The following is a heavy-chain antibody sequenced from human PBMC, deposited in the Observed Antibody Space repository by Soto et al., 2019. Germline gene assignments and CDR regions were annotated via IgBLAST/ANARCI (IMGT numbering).Heavy chain of an antibody. J-gene: IGHJ4*02. CDR1: GFTFSSYW. CDR2: IYSDGSST. CDR3: AIRASYYDSSGYFDY. D-gene: IGHD3-22*01. V-gene: IGHV3-74*01. Sequence: PGGSLRLSCAASGFTFSSYWMHWVRQAPGKGLVWVSLIYSDGSSTSYADSVKGRFTISRDNAKNTLYLQMNSLRAEDTAVYYCAIRASYYDSSGYFDYWGQGALVTVSS.